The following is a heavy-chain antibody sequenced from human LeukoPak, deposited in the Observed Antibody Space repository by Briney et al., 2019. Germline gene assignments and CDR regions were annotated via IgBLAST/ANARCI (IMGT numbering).Heavy chain of an antibody. D-gene: IGHD3-16*02. Sequence: ASVKVSCKASGYTFTSYYMHWVRQAPGQGLEWMGIINPSDGSTSYAQKFQGRVTMTRDMSTSTVYMELSSLRSEDTAVYYCARDNSVGDIAWWFDPWGQGTLVTVSS. V-gene: IGHV1-46*01. J-gene: IGHJ5*02. CDR2: INPSDGST. CDR1: GYTFTSYY. CDR3: ARDNSVGDIAWWFDP.